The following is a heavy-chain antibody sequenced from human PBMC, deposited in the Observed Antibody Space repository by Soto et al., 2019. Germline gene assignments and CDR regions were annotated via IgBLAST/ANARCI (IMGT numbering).Heavy chain of an antibody. D-gene: IGHD3-3*02. Sequence: EVQLVESGGGLVQPGGSLRLSWAASGFSISNTGMHWVRQAAGKGMERVGRVKSKADGGTADYAAPVKGRFTVSEDDSKNTAYLQMNRLQLGNQAVYYCISYPHFWAGHAAPWGQGNLVTVSS. CDR3: ISYPHFWAGHAAP. CDR1: GFSISNTG. V-gene: IGHV3-15*07. CDR2: VKSKADGGTA. J-gene: IGHJ5*02.